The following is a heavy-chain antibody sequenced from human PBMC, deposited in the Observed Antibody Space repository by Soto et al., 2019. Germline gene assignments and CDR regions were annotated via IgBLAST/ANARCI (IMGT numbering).Heavy chain of an antibody. CDR1: GGSISSGGYY. Sequence: QVQLQESGPGLVKPSQTLSLTCTISGGSISSGGYYWSWIRQHPERGLEWIGYIHNNGATYYNQTLKSHVSISADTSKTQYFLTVYPVTAADTGVYYCAREGAGSYWFDPWGQGILVSVSS. D-gene: IGHD3-10*01. V-gene: IGHV4-31*01. J-gene: IGHJ5*02. CDR2: IHNNGAT. CDR3: AREGAGSYWFDP.